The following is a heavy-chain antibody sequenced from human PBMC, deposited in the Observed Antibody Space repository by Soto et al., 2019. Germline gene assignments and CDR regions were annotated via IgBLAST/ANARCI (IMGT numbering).Heavy chain of an antibody. CDR1: GFTFTRYS. CDR2: ISSTTNYI. CDR3: ARESEDLTSNFDY. V-gene: IGHV3-21*06. Sequence: GRSLRLSCASSGFTFTRYSMNWVRQAPGKGLEWVSSISSTTNYIYYGDSMKGRFTISRDNAKNSLYLEMNSLRAEDTAVYYCARESEDLTSNFDYWGQGTLVTVSS. J-gene: IGHJ4*02.